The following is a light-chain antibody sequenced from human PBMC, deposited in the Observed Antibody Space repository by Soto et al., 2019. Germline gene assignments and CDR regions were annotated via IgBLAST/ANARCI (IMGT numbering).Light chain of an antibody. CDR2: RNS. J-gene: IGLJ2*01. Sequence: QSVLTQPPSVSGAPGQRVTISCTGSSSNIGAGYDVHWYQQLPGTAPKLLIYRNSIRPSGVPDRFSGSKSGTSASLAITGLQAEDEADYYCQSYDSSLSGAVFGGGTKLTVL. CDR1: SSNIGAGYD. CDR3: QSYDSSLSGAV. V-gene: IGLV1-40*01.